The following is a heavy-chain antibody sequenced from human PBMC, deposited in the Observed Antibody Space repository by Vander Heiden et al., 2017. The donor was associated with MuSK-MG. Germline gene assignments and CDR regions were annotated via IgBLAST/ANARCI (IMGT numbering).Heavy chain of an antibody. CDR2: IYYSGST. Sequence: QLQLQESGPGLVKPSETLSLTFTVSGCSISSSSYYWCWIRPPPGKGLEWIGSIYYSGSTYYNPALKSRVTISVDTSKNQFSLKLSSVTAADTAVYYCASRLAAGKAFDYWGQGTLVTVSS. CDR3: ASRLAAGKAFDY. V-gene: IGHV4-39*07. D-gene: IGHD6-13*01. J-gene: IGHJ4*02. CDR1: GCSISSSSYY.